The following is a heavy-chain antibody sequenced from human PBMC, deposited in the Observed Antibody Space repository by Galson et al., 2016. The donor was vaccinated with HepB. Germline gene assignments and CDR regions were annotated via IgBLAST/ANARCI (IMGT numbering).Heavy chain of an antibody. V-gene: IGHV3-23*01. CDR3: AKDRYGSVADAFDI. J-gene: IGHJ3*02. D-gene: IGHD6-19*01. Sequence: SLRLSCAASGFTFSNYVMTWVRQAPGKGLEWVSAISSSGGRTLYADSVKGRVTISRDNSKNTLYLQMNSLRAEDTALYYCAKDRYGSVADAFDIRGQGTKVTAAS. CDR1: GFTFSNYV. CDR2: ISSSGGRT.